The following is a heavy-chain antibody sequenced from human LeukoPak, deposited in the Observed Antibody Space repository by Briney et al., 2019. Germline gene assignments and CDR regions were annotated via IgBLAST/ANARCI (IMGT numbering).Heavy chain of an antibody. J-gene: IGHJ6*04. V-gene: IGHV1-18*04. Sequence: GASVKVSCKASGYTFTSYGISWVRQAPGQGLEWMGWISAYSGNTNYAQKLQGRVTMTTDTSTSTAYMELRSLRSDDTAVYYCARDRIAVAGTNYYYGMDVWGKGTTVTVSS. D-gene: IGHD6-19*01. CDR2: ISAYSGNT. CDR3: ARDRIAVAGTNYYYGMDV. CDR1: GYTFTSYG.